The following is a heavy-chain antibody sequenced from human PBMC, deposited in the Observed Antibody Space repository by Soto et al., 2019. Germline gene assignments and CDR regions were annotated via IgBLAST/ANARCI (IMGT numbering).Heavy chain of an antibody. D-gene: IGHD2-15*01. Sequence: GGSLRLSCAASGFTFSSYAMSWVRQAPGKGLEWVSAISGSGGSTYYADSVKGRFTISRDNSKNTLYLQMNSLRAEDTAVYYCAKDEEDIVVVVAAATDWGQGTLVTVSS. CDR3: AKDEEDIVVVVAAATD. V-gene: IGHV3-23*01. CDR1: GFTFSSYA. CDR2: ISGSGGST. J-gene: IGHJ4*02.